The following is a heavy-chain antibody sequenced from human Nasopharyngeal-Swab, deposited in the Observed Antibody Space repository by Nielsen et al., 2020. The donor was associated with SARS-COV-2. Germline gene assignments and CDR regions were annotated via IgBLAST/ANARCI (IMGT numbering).Heavy chain of an antibody. CDR3: AKGSGSWDGMDV. CDR1: GFTFSSYA. Sequence: GESLKISCAASGFTFSSYAMSWVRQAPGKGLEWVSAISGSGGSTYYADSVKGRFTISRDNSKNTLYLQMNSLRAEDTAVYYCAKGSGSWDGMDVWGQGTTVTVSS. D-gene: IGHD1-26*01. J-gene: IGHJ6*02. CDR2: ISGSGGST. V-gene: IGHV3-23*01.